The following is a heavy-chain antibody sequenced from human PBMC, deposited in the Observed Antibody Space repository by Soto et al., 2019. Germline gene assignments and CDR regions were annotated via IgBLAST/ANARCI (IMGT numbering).Heavy chain of an antibody. D-gene: IGHD2-15*01. V-gene: IGHV5-51*01. Sequence: GESLKISCKGSGYSFTSNWIGWVRQIPGKGLEWMGIIYPGDSDTRYSPSFQGQVTISADKSISTAYLQWSSLKASDTAMYYCAKVVVGGYDAFDIWGQGTMVTVSS. J-gene: IGHJ3*02. CDR1: GYSFTSNW. CDR3: AKVVVGGYDAFDI. CDR2: IYPGDSDT.